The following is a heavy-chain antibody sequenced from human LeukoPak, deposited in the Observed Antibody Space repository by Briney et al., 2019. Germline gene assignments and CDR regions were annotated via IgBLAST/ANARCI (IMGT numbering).Heavy chain of an antibody. CDR2: ISSRSSYI. CDR3: ARDPRVWGYFDY. D-gene: IGHD7-27*01. CDR1: GFTFSCYT. Sequence: GGSLRLSCAASGFTFSCYTMNWVRQAPGKGLEWVSAISSRSSYIYYGDSVKGRFTISRDNAKNSLYLQMNSLRAEDTAVYYCARDPRVWGYFDYWGQGTLVTVSS. V-gene: IGHV3-21*01. J-gene: IGHJ4*02.